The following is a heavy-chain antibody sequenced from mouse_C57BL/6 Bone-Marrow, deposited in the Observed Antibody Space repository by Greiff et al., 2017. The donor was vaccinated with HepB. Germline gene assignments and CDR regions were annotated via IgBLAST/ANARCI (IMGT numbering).Heavy chain of an antibody. CDR3: ARTPDWYFDV. CDR2: ISNGGGST. CDR1: GFTFSDYY. Sequence: EVMLVESGGGLVQPGGSLKLSCAASGFTFSDYYMYWVRQTPEKRLEWVAYISNGGGSTYYPDTVKGRFTISRDNAKNTLYLQMSRLKSEDTAMYYCARTPDWYFDVWGTGTTVTVSS. J-gene: IGHJ1*03. V-gene: IGHV5-12*01.